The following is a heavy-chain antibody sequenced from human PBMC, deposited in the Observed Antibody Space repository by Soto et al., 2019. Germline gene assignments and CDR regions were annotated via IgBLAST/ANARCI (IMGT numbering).Heavy chain of an antibody. D-gene: IGHD3-22*01. Sequence: QVQLVQSGAEVKKPGSSVKVSCKASGGTFSSYAISWVRQAPGHGLEWMGGIIPIFGTANYAQKFQGRVTITADESTSTAYMELSSLRSEDTAVYYCAGHYYDSSGYYGQNFDYWGQGTLVTVSS. V-gene: IGHV1-69*01. CDR3: AGHYYDSSGYYGQNFDY. CDR1: GGTFSSYA. J-gene: IGHJ4*02. CDR2: IIPIFGTA.